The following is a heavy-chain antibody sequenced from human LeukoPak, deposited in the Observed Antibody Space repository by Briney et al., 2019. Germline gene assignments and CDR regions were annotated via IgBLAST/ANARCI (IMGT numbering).Heavy chain of an antibody. Sequence: SETLSLTCTVSGGSISSSGCYWGWIRQPPGKGLEWIGSIYYSGSGSTNYNPSLKSRVTTSVDTSKNQFSLKLSSVTATDTAVYYCARERVGGGGYYFDSWGQGTLVTVSS. D-gene: IGHD1-26*01. CDR3: ARERVGGGGYYFDS. CDR2: IYYSGSGST. J-gene: IGHJ4*02. V-gene: IGHV4-39*02. CDR1: GGSISSSGCY.